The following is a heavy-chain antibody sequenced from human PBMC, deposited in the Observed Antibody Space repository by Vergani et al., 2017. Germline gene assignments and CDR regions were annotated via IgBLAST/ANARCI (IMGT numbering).Heavy chain of an antibody. V-gene: IGHV3-30*18. CDR1: GFTFSSYG. CDR2: ISYVGSNK. J-gene: IGHJ4*02. CDR3: AKEEGIAAADYYFDY. D-gene: IGHD6-13*01. Sequence: QVQLVESGGGVVQPGRSLRLSCAASGFTFSSYGMHWVRQAPGKGLEWVAVISYVGSNKYYADSVKGRFTISRDKSKTTLYLQMNSLRAEDTAVYYCAKEEGIAAADYYFDYWGQGTLVTVSS.